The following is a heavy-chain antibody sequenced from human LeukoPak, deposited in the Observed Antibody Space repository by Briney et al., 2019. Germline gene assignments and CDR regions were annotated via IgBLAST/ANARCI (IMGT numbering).Heavy chain of an antibody. D-gene: IGHD3-10*01. J-gene: IGHJ4*02. CDR3: ATTYYYGSGSYYSVDY. Sequence: SETLSLTCAVYGGSFSGYYWSWIRQPPGKGLEWIGEINHSGSTNYNPSLKSRVTISVDTSKNQFSLKLSSVTAADTAAYYCATTYYYGSGSYYSVDYWGQGTLVTVSS. CDR2: INHSGST. V-gene: IGHV4-34*01. CDR1: GGSFSGYY.